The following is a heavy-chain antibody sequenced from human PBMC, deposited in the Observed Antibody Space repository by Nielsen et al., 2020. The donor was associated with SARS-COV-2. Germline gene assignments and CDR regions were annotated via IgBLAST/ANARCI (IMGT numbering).Heavy chain of an antibody. J-gene: IGHJ5*02. Sequence: GESLKISCAASGFTFSSYGMHWVRQAPGKGLGWVAVISYDGSNKYYADSVKGRFTISRDNSKNTLYLQMNSLRAEDTAVYYCAKDESYSYSSSSTGWFDPWGQGTLVTVSS. D-gene: IGHD6-13*01. CDR2: ISYDGSNK. V-gene: IGHV3-30*18. CDR1: GFTFSSYG. CDR3: AKDESYSYSSSSTGWFDP.